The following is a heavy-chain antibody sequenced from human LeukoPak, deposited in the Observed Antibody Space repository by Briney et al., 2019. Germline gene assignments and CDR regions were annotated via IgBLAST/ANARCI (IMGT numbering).Heavy chain of an antibody. Sequence: GGSLRLSCAASGFTFSSYSMNWVRQAPGKGLEGVSYISSSSSTIYYADSVKGRFTISRDNAKNSLYLQMNSLRDEDTAVYYCARSRCSGGSCYAWGAAFDIWGQGTMVTVSS. CDR2: ISSSSSTI. CDR1: GFTFSSYS. D-gene: IGHD2-15*01. J-gene: IGHJ3*02. CDR3: ARSRCSGGSCYAWGAAFDI. V-gene: IGHV3-48*02.